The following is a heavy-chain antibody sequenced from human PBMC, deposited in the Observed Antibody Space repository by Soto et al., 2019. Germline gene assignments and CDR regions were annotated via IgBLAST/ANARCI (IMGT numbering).Heavy chain of an antibody. Sequence: PGGSLRLSCAASGFTFSDYYMSWIRQAPGKGLEWVSYISSSGSTIYYADSVKGRFTISRDNAKNSLYPQMNSLRAEDAAVYYCAKVRIAAAGILNYWGQGTLVTVSS. J-gene: IGHJ4*02. D-gene: IGHD6-13*01. V-gene: IGHV3-11*01. CDR3: AKVRIAAAGILNY. CDR1: GFTFSDYY. CDR2: ISSSGSTI.